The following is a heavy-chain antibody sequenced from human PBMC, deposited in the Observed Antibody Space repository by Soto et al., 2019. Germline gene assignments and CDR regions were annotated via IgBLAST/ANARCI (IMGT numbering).Heavy chain of an antibody. Sequence: QLQLRESGPGLVKPSETLSLTCTVSGASISSSTHYWGWIRQPPGKGLEWIGSMYFSGSTYYNPSLNSRVTISVDTSNNQVSLNLSSVTAADTSVYYCARSMQWLIQSLDHWVQGTLVTVSS. J-gene: IGHJ4*02. CDR1: GASISSSTHY. CDR3: ARSMQWLIQSLDH. D-gene: IGHD6-19*01. CDR2: MYFSGST. V-gene: IGHV4-39*01.